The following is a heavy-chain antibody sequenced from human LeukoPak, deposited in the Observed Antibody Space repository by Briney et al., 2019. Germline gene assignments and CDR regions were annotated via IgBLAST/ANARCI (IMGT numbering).Heavy chain of an antibody. CDR1: GYSFATYW. V-gene: IGHV5-51*01. Sequence: GESLKISCKGSGYSFATYWIAWVRQMPRKGLEWMGIIYPDESNIRYSPSFQGQVTISADKSISTAYPQWSSLKASDTAIYYCARPPSRGYSSSFEYWGQGTLVTVSS. D-gene: IGHD2-2*03. J-gene: IGHJ4*02. CDR3: ARPPSRGYSSSFEY. CDR2: IYPDESNI.